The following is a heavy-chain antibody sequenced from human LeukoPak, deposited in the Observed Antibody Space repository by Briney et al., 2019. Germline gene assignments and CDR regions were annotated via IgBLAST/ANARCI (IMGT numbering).Heavy chain of an antibody. CDR3: AKASGSSGYYYWYFDL. J-gene: IGHJ2*01. CDR2: ISWNSESI. D-gene: IGHD3-22*01. V-gene: IGHV3-9*03. Sequence: GSSLRLSCAASGFTFDDYAMHWVRQARGKGLEWVSGISWNSESIVYADSVKGRFTISRDNAKNSLYLQMNSLRAEDMAFYYCAKASGSSGYYYWYFDLWGRGTLVTVCS. CDR1: GFTFDDYA.